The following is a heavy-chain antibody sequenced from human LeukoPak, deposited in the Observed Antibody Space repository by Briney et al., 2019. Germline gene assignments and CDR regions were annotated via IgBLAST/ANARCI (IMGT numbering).Heavy chain of an antibody. CDR1: GFTFSSYS. V-gene: IGHV3-48*01. Sequence: GGSLRLSCAASGFTFSSYSMNWVRQAPGKGLEWVSYISSSSGTIHYADSVKGRFTISRDNAKNSLYLQMNSLRAEDTAVYYCASLYSYGHTNWGRGTLVTVSS. CDR3: ASLYSYGHTN. D-gene: IGHD5-18*01. CDR2: ISSSSGTI. J-gene: IGHJ4*02.